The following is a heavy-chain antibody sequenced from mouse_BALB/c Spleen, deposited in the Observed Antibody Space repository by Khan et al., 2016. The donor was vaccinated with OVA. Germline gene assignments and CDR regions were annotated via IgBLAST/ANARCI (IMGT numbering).Heavy chain of an antibody. CDR1: GYSITSNYA. CDR3: ARKKYNGYAVDY. V-gene: IGHV3-2*02. Sequence: EVQLQESGPGLVKPSQSLSLTCTVTGYSITSNYAWNWIRQFPGNKLEWMGYIRYSGSTSYNPSLKSRISITRDPSKNQFFLQLNSVTTEDTATYYCARKKYNGYAVDYWGQGTSVTVSS. D-gene: IGHD6-1*01. CDR2: IRYSGST. J-gene: IGHJ4*01.